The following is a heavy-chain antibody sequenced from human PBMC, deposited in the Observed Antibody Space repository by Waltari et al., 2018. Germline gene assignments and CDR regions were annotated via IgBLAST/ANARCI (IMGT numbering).Heavy chain of an antibody. CDR3: ARDQSDAFDI. J-gene: IGHJ3*02. Sequence: QVELVESGGGVVQPGRSRRLYCAASGFTFSSYGMHWVRQAPGKGLEWVAVISYDGSNKYYADSVKGRFTISRDNSKNTLYLQMNSLRAEDTAVYYCARDQSDAFDIWGQGTMVTVSS. CDR2: ISYDGSNK. CDR1: GFTFSSYG. V-gene: IGHV3-33*01.